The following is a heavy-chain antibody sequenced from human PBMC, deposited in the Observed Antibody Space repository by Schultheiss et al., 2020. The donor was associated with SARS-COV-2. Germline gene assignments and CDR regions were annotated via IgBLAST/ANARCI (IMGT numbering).Heavy chain of an antibody. CDR1: GYTFTSYG. CDR3: ARDDKQLNYYYGMDV. V-gene: IGHV1-18*04. J-gene: IGHJ6*02. Sequence: ASVKVSCKASGYTFTSYGISWVRQAPGQGLEWMGWISAYNGNTNYAQKLQGRVTMTTDTSTSTAYMELRSLRSDDTAVYYCARDDKQLNYYYGMDVWGQGATGTVSS. D-gene: IGHD1-1*01. CDR2: ISAYNGNT.